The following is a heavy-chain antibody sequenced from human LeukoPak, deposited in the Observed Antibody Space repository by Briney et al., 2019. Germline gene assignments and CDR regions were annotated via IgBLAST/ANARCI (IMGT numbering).Heavy chain of an antibody. CDR3: ARDFKSGYADS. CDR1: GFTFSNYG. Sequence: GGSLGLSCAASGFTFSNYGMHWVRQAPGKGLEWVAVIYDDGSKEYFADSVKGRFTISRDNSKNTVVLQMNSLRGEDTAVYYCARDFKSGYADSWGQGTLVTVSS. D-gene: IGHD3-3*01. J-gene: IGHJ4*02. V-gene: IGHV3-33*01. CDR2: IYDDGSKE.